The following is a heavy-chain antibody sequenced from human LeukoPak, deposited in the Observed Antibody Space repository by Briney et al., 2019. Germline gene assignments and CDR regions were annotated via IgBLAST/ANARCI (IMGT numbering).Heavy chain of an antibody. V-gene: IGHV1-18*01. CDR1: GYTFTSYG. Sequence: ASVKVSCKASGYTFTSYGISWVRQAPGQGLEWMGWISAYNGNTNYAQKLQGRVTMTTDTSTSTAYMELRSLRSDDTAVYYCARLSSTPRLLWFGELLGYFDYWGQGTLVTVSS. CDR2: ISAYNGNT. CDR3: ARLSSTPRLLWFGELLGYFDY. D-gene: IGHD3-10*01. J-gene: IGHJ4*02.